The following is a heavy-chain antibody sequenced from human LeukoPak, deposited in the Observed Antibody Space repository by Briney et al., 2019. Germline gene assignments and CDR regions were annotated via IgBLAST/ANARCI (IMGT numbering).Heavy chain of an antibody. CDR2: IIPIFGTA. Sequence: ASVKVSCKASGGTFSSYAISWVRQAPGQGLEWMGGIIPIFGTANYAQKFQGRVTITADKSTSTAYMELSSLRSEDTAVYYCARDTQMVRGVKSGGRDAFDIWGQGTMVTVSS. V-gene: IGHV1-69*06. CDR3: ARDTQMVRGVKSGGRDAFDI. CDR1: GGTFSSYA. D-gene: IGHD3-10*01. J-gene: IGHJ3*02.